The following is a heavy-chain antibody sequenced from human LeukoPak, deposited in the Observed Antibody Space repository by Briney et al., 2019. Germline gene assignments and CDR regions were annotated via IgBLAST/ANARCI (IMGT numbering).Heavy chain of an antibody. CDR3: ARGAYCSSTSCYSEFDY. CDR2: VYYSGST. CDR1: GGSISSFDSY. V-gene: IGHV4-31*03. Sequence: SETLSLTCTVSGGSISSFDSYWSWIRQHPGKGLEWIGCVYYSGSTYFNPSLKSRVTISVDTSKNQFSLNLSSVTAADTAVYYCARGAYCSSTSCYSEFDYWGQGTLVTVSS. J-gene: IGHJ4*02. D-gene: IGHD2-2*01.